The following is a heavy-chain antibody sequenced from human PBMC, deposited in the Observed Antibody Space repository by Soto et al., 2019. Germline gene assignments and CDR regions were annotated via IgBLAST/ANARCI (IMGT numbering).Heavy chain of an antibody. J-gene: IGHJ4*02. D-gene: IGHD1-1*01. Sequence: QVQLVQSGAEVKKPGASVKVSCKASGYTFTSYYVHWVRQAPGQRLEWMGIINPSTGGTNYPQKFQGKFTTTRDTSTSTVYMELSSLRSEDAAMYYCARDSGDTTLFQCGRSFDYWGQGTLVTVSS. CDR2: INPSTGGT. CDR1: GYTFTSYY. V-gene: IGHV1-46*01. CDR3: ARDSGDTTLFQCGRSFDY.